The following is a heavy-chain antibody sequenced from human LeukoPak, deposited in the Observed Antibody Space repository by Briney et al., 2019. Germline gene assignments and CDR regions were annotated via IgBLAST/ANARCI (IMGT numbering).Heavy chain of an antibody. J-gene: IGHJ4*02. D-gene: IGHD2-2*01. CDR2: IYYSGST. V-gene: IGHV4-31*03. CDR1: GDSISSGGYY. CDR3: ACLPYCSSTSCSDY. Sequence: SETLSLTCTVSGDSISSGGYYWSWIRQHPGKGLEWIGYIYYSGSTYYNPSLKSRVTISVDTSKNQFSLKLSSVTAADTAVYYCACLPYCSSTSCSDYWGQGTLVTVSS.